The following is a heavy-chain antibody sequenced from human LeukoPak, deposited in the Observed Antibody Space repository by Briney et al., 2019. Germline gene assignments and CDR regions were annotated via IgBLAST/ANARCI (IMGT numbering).Heavy chain of an antibody. CDR1: GGSISSYY. J-gene: IGHJ6*03. CDR2: IYYSGST. CDR3: ARAVFHSRTRDHYYYYYYMDV. D-gene: IGHD3-3*01. V-gene: IGHV4-59*08. Sequence: SETLSLTCTVSGGSISSYYWSWIRQPPGKGLEWIGYIYYSGSTNYNPSLKSRVTISVDTSKNQFSLKLSSATAADTAVYYCARAVFHSRTRDHYYYYYYMDVSGKGTTVTVSS.